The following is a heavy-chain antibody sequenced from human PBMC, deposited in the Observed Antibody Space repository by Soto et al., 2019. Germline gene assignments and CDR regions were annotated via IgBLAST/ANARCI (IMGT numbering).Heavy chain of an antibody. CDR1: GFTFSSYA. CDR3: VKDPDYGGNVGSSYYFDY. V-gene: IGHV3-64D*06. J-gene: IGHJ4*02. CDR2: ISSNGGST. Sequence: GGSLRLSCSASGFTFSSYAMHWVRQAPGKGLEYGSAISSNGGSTYYADSVRGRFTISRDNSKNTLYLQMSSLRAEDTAVYYCVKDPDYGGNVGSSYYFDYWGQGTLVTVSS. D-gene: IGHD4-17*01.